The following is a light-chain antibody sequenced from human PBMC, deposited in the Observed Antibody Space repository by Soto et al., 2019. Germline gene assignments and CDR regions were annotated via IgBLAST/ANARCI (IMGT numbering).Light chain of an antibody. CDR3: SSYTTGSSVYV. V-gene: IGLV2-14*01. J-gene: IGLJ1*01. CDR2: EVS. CDR1: SSDVGGYIY. Sequence: QSALTQPASVSGPPGQSITISCTGTSSDVGGYIYVSWYQQHPGKAPKLVIYEVSNRPSGVSDRFSGSKSGNTASLTISGLQAEDEADYFCSSYTTGSSVYVFGSGTKVTVL.